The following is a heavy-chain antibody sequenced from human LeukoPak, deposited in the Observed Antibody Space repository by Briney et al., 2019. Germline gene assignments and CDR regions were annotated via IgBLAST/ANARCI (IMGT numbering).Heavy chain of an antibody. CDR1: GYTFTSYD. Sequence: ASVKVSCKASGYTFTSYDINWVRQATGQGLEWMGWMNPNSGNTGYAQKFQGRVTMTRNTSISTAYMELSSLRSEDTAVYYCARGLVAIPTFYYYYYGMDVWGQGTTVTVSS. CDR2: MNPNSGNT. V-gene: IGHV1-8*01. CDR3: ARGLVAIPTFYYYYYGMDV. D-gene: IGHD5-12*01. J-gene: IGHJ6*02.